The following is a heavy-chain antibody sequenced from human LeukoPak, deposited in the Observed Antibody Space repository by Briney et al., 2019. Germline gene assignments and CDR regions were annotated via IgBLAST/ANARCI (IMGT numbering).Heavy chain of an antibody. CDR2: IYYSGST. CDR1: GGSISSGGYY. CDR3: ARDRGRYCSSTSCLGGFDP. Sequence: PSETLSLTCTVSGGSISSGGYYWSWIRQHPGKGLEWIGYIYYSGSTYYNPSLKSRVTISVDTSKNQFSLKLSSVTAADTAVYYCARDRGRYCSSTSCLGGFDPWGQGTLVTVSS. J-gene: IGHJ5*02. D-gene: IGHD2-2*01. V-gene: IGHV4-31*03.